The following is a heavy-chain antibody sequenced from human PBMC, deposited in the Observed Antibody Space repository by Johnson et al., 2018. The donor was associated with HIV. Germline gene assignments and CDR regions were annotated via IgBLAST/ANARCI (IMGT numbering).Heavy chain of an antibody. CDR2: ISYDGSNK. CDR1: GFTFNNFA. V-gene: IGHV3-30-3*01. CDR3: ARGCGWKGSCDI. Sequence: QVQLVESGGGVVQPGRSLRLSCAASGFTFNNFAMHWVRQAPGKGLEWVAVISYDGSNKAFADSLKGRFTISRDSAKNSLYLQMNSLRDEDTAVYFWARGCGWKGSCDIWGQGTMVTVSS. D-gene: IGHD1-1*01. J-gene: IGHJ3*02.